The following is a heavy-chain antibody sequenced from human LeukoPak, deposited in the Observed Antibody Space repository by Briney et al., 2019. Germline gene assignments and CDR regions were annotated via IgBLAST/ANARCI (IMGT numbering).Heavy chain of an antibody. CDR3: ARDVLAYCGGDCYSGYFDY. CDR2: IYYSGTT. Sequence: SETLSLTCTVSGGSISSYCWSWIRQPPGKGLEWIGYIYYSGTTKYNPSLKSRVTISVDTSKNQISLKLGSVTAADTAVYYCARDVLAYCGGDCYSGYFDYWGQGTLVTVSS. V-gene: IGHV4-59*01. J-gene: IGHJ4*02. D-gene: IGHD2-21*02. CDR1: GGSISSYC.